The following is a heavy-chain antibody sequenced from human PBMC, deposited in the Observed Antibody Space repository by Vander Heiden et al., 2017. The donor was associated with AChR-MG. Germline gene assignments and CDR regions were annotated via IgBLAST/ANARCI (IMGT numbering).Heavy chain of an antibody. Sequence: EVQLVESGGGLVKPGGSLRLSCAAYGFPFSSNGRNGVRQDPGKGLEWVSSISSSSSYIYYADSVKGRFTISRDNAKNSLYLQMNSLRAEDTAVYYCARVVTMVRGAPTWGFDYWGQGTLVTVSS. CDR1: GFPFSSNG. V-gene: IGHV3-21*01. D-gene: IGHD3-10*01. CDR2: ISSSSSYI. CDR3: ARVVTMVRGAPTWGFDY. J-gene: IGHJ4*02.